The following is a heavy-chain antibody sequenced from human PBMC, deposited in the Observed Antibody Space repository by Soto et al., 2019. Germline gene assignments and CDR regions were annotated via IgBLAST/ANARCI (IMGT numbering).Heavy chain of an antibody. CDR2: ISGSGGST. Sequence: LRLSCAASGFTFSSYAMSWVRQAPGKGLEWVSAISGSGGSTYYADSVKGRFTISRDNSKNTLYLQMNSLRAEDTAVYYCAKCHIAAAGSVGGYFDYWGQGTLVTVSS. CDR1: GFTFSSYA. J-gene: IGHJ4*02. V-gene: IGHV3-23*01. D-gene: IGHD6-13*01. CDR3: AKCHIAAAGSVGGYFDY.